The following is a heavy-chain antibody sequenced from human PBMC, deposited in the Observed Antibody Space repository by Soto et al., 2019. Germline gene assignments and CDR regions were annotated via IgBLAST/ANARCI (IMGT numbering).Heavy chain of an antibody. D-gene: IGHD3-10*01. J-gene: IGHJ5*02. V-gene: IGHV4-4*02. Sequence: QVQLQESGPGLVKPSGILSLTCAVSGGSISSNNWWRWVRQPPGRGPEWIGEIYHSGCTNYNPSLKSRVTTSVHKSKNQFSLRLNSVTAADTALYYCARLVRGALGPNWFDPWVQGTLVTVSS. CDR3: ARLVRGALGPNWFDP. CDR2: IYHSGCT. CDR1: GGSISSNNW.